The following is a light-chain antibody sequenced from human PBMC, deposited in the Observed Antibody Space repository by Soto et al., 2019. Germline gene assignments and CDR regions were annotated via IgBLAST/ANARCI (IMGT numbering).Light chain of an antibody. V-gene: IGKV1-5*03. CDR1: QSISTW. J-gene: IGKJ4*01. Sequence: AQSPGTLSGSVGDRVTITCRASQSISTWLAWFQQKPVRAPKLLIYKASSLESGVPSRFSGSGSGTEFTLTISSLQPDDFATYYCQQYNSFSLTFGGGTKVDIK. CDR3: QQYNSFSLT. CDR2: KAS.